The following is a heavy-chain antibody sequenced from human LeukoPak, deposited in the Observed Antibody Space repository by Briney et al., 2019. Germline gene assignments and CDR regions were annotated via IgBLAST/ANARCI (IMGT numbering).Heavy chain of an antibody. D-gene: IGHD2-15*01. CDR2: IKRDGSEK. V-gene: IGHV3-7*01. CDR3: ASGRGSPYGVYSDY. Sequence: GGSVRVSCAASGFTFTEYWISWVRQAPGKGLEWVGKIKRDGSEKYYLDSVTGRFTISRDNARNSLDLQMNTPRTEDTAVYYCASGRGSPYGVYSDYWGQRTLVTVSS. J-gene: IGHJ4*02. CDR1: GFTFTEYW.